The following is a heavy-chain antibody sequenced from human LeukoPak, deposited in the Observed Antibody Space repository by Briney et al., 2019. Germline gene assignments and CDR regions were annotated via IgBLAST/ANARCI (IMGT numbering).Heavy chain of an antibody. D-gene: IGHD6-6*01. J-gene: IGHJ4*02. Sequence: SETLSPTCTVSGDSISSYYWSWIRQPPGKGLEWIGYIYYSGSTNYNPSLKSRVTISVDTSKNQFSLKLSSVTAADTAVYYCARERSSSFLDYWGQGTLVTVSS. V-gene: IGHV4-59*01. CDR2: IYYSGST. CDR1: GDSISSYY. CDR3: ARERSSSFLDY.